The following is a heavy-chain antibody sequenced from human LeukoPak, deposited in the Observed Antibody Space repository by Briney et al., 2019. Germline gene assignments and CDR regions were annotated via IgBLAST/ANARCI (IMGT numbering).Heavy chain of an antibody. V-gene: IGHV4-30-2*01. CDR1: GGSISSGGYS. CDR3: ARGTGGYSYGSAAFDI. J-gene: IGHJ3*02. D-gene: IGHD5-18*01. CDR2: IYPSGST. Sequence: SETLSLTCAVSGGSISSGGYSWSWIRQPPGKGLEWIGYIYPSGSTYYNPSLKSRVTISVDRSKNQFSLKLSSVTAADTAVYYCARGTGGYSYGSAAFDIWGQGTMVTLSS.